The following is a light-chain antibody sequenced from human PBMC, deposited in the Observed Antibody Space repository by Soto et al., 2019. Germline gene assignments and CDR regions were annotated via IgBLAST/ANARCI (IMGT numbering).Light chain of an antibody. J-gene: IGKJ2*01. Sequence: DIVVTQTPLSLSVTPGQPASISCKSGQSLVHTDGKTYLFWYLQKPGQPPQPLIYQVSNRFSGVXDXYNGSGSGTDFTLKISRMEAEDVGVYYCMQSLQLPYTFGQGTKLEIK. CDR1: QSLVHTDGKTY. CDR2: QVS. V-gene: IGKV2D-29*01. CDR3: MQSLQLPYT.